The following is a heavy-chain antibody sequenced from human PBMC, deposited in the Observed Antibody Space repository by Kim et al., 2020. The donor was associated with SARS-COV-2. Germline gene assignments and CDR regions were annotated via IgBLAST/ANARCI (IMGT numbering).Heavy chain of an antibody. Sequence: ASVKVSCKASGYTFTGYYMHWVRQAPGQGLEWMGWINPNSGGTNYAQKFQGWVTMTRDTSISTAYMELSRLRSDDTAVYYCARDGSTSCYVAGCYYGMDVWGQGTTVTVSS. CDR2: INPNSGGT. CDR3: ARDGSTSCYVAGCYYGMDV. J-gene: IGHJ6*02. V-gene: IGHV1-2*04. CDR1: GYTFTGYY. D-gene: IGHD2-2*01.